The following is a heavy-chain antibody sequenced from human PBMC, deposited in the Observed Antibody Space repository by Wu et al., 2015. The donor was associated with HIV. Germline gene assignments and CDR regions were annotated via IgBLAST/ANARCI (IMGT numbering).Heavy chain of an antibody. CDR2: IIPIFGTA. CDR3: AIPTTVTTFVYYYYMDV. CDR1: GGTFSSYA. D-gene: IGHD4-17*01. J-gene: IGHJ6*03. V-gene: IGHV1-69*12. Sequence: QVQLVQSGAEVKKPGSSVKVSCKASGGTFSSYAISWVRQAPGQGLEWMGGIIPIFGTANYAQKFQGRVTITADESTSTAYMELSSLRSEDTAVYYCAIPTTVTTFVYYYYMDVWGKGTTVTVSS.